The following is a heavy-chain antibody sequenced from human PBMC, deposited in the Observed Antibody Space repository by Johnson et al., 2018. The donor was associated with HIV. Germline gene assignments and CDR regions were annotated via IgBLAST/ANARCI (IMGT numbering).Heavy chain of an antibody. D-gene: IGHD2-8*01. Sequence: VQLVESGGGLVQPEGSLRLSCAASGFTFSSYAMSWVRQAPGKGLEWVSAISGSGGSTYYADSVKGRFTISRDNSKNTLYLQMNSLRAEDTAVYYCARALGLEVCAFDIWGQGTMVTVSS. CDR1: GFTFSSYA. V-gene: IGHV3-23*04. CDR3: ARALGLEVCAFDI. J-gene: IGHJ3*02. CDR2: ISGSGGST.